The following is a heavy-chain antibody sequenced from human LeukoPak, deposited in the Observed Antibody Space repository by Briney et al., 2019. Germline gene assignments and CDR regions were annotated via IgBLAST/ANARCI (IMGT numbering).Heavy chain of an antibody. CDR1: GFTFSGYS. Sequence: PGGSLRLSCAASGFTFSGYSLNWVRQAPGKGLEWISYISTAGTTVYYADSVKGRFAISRDNAKNSLYLQMNSLRAEDTAVYYCARDSSSWYHWGQGTLVTVSS. D-gene: IGHD6-13*01. J-gene: IGHJ4*02. CDR3: ARDSSSWYH. V-gene: IGHV3-48*04. CDR2: ISTAGTTV.